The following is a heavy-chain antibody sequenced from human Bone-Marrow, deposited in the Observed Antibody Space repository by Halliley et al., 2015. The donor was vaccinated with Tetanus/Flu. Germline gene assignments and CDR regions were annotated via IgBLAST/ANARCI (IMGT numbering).Heavy chain of an antibody. CDR3: ARCKFPETVSHFYGLDV. CDR2: ISSSATTI. Sequence: SLRLSCAASGFTFGSYEMNWVRQAPGKGLEWVAYISSSATTIHYADSVEDRFTISRDNAENSLYLQLNNLRAEDTALCYCARCKFPETVSHFYGLDVGGQGTAVTVS. V-gene: IGHV3-48*03. J-gene: IGHJ6*02. CDR1: GFTFGSYE. D-gene: IGHD4-4*01.